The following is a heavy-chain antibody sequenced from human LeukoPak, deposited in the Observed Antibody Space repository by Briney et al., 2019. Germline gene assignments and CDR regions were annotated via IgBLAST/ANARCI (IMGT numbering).Heavy chain of an antibody. D-gene: IGHD4-17*01. Sequence: SETLSLTCTVSGGSISSGGYYWSWIRQHPGKGLEWIGYIYYSGSTYYNPSLKSRVTISVDTSKNQFSLKLSSVTAADTAVYYCARGFDYAVFWFDPWGKGTLVTVS. CDR1: GGSISSGGYY. CDR2: IYYSGST. V-gene: IGHV4-31*03. CDR3: ARGFDYAVFWFDP. J-gene: IGHJ5*02.